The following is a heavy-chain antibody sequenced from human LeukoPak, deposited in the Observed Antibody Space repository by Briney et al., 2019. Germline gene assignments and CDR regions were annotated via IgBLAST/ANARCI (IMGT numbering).Heavy chain of an antibody. CDR1: GFTFSSYG. J-gene: IGHJ6*02. CDR2: ISYDGSNK. D-gene: IGHD3-22*01. V-gene: IGHV3-30*18. CDR3: AKISRYGNSGYYLYYYYGMDV. Sequence: GGSLRLSCAASGFTFSSYGMHWVRQAPGKGLEWVAVISYDGSNKYYADSVKGRFTISRDNSKNTLYLQMNSLRAEDTAVYYCAKISRYGNSGYYLYYYYGMDVWGQGTTVTVSS.